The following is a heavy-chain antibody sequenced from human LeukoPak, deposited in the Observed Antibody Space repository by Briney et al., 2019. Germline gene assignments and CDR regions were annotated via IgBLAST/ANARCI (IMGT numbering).Heavy chain of an antibody. J-gene: IGHJ3*02. Sequence: KSSETLSLTCAVYGGSFSGYYWSWIRQPPGKGLEWIGEINHSGSTNYNPSLKSRVTISVDTSKNQFSLKLSSVTAADTAVYYCARGYIAAAGTSAFDIWGQGTMVTVSS. CDR2: INHSGST. CDR1: GGSFSGYY. CDR3: ARGYIAAAGTSAFDI. V-gene: IGHV4-34*01. D-gene: IGHD6-13*01.